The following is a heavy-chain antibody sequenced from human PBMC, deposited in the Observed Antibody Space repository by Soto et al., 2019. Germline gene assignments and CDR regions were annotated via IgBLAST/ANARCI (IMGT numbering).Heavy chain of an antibody. CDR3: AKVIADRGYYYYGMDV. Sequence: EVQLLESGGGLVQPGGSLRLSCAASGFTFTSYAMSWVRQAPGKGLEWVSAISVSGGSTYYADSAKGRFTISRDNSKNTLYLQMNSLRAEDTAVYYCAKVIADRGYYYYGMDVWGQGTTVTVSS. D-gene: IGHD6-13*01. CDR1: GFTFTSYA. J-gene: IGHJ6*02. CDR2: ISVSGGST. V-gene: IGHV3-23*01.